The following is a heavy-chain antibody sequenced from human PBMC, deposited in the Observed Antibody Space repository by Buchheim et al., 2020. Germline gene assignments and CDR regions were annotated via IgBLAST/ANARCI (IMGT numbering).Heavy chain of an antibody. CDR1: GFTFSSYS. D-gene: IGHD6-19*01. Sequence: EVQLVESGGGLVKPGGSLRLSCAASGFTFSSYSMNWVRQAPGKGLEWVSSISSSSSYIYYADSVKGRFTLPRANAKKSLYLQMNSLRAEDTAVYYCARDGAVAGLVAKYGMDVWGQGTT. CDR2: ISSSSSYI. CDR3: ARDGAVAGLVAKYGMDV. V-gene: IGHV3-21*01. J-gene: IGHJ6*02.